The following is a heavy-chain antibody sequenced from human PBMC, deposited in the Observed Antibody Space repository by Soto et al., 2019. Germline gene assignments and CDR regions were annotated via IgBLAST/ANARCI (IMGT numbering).Heavy chain of an antibody. CDR2: ISYDGSNK. J-gene: IGHJ4*02. V-gene: IGHV3-30*18. CDR3: AKDNSVLRAPFDY. CDR1: GFTCSSYG. Sequence: QVQLVESGGGVVQPGRSLRLSCAASGFTCSSYGMHWVRQAPGKGLEWVAVISYDGSNKYYADSVKGRFTISRDNSKNTLYLQMNSLRAEDTAVYYCAKDNSVLRAPFDYWGQGTLVTVSS. D-gene: IGHD1-26*01.